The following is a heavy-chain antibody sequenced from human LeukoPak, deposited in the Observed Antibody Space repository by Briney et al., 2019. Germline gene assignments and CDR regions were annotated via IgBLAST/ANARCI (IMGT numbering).Heavy chain of an antibody. CDR3: ARDRYYYDSSGYYAWFDP. V-gene: IGHV4-4*07. J-gene: IGHJ5*02. CDR1: GGSLSSYY. D-gene: IGHD3-22*01. Sequence: SETLSLTCTVSGGSLSSYYWSWIRQPAGKGLEWNGRIHTSGSTNYNPSLKSRVTMSEDTSKNQFSLKLSSVSAADTAVYYCARDRYYYDSSGYYAWFDPWGQGTLVTVSS. CDR2: IHTSGST.